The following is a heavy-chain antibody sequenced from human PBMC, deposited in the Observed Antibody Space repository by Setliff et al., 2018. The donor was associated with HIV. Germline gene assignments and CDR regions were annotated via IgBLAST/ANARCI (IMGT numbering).Heavy chain of an antibody. V-gene: IGHV3-30*02. CDR2: IRYDGSNE. D-gene: IGHD5-12*01. CDR3: AKDRVRDGYNPDAFDI. CDR1: GFTFSNYG. J-gene: IGHJ3*02. Sequence: PGGSLRLSCAASGFTFSNYGMHWVRQAPGKGLEWVAFIRYDGSNEYYADSVEGRSTISRDNSKNTLSLQMNSLRAEDTAVYYCAKDRVRDGYNPDAFDIWGQGTMVTVSS.